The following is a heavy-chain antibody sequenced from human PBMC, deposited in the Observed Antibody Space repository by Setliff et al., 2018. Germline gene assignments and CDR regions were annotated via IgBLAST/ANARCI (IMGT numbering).Heavy chain of an antibody. CDR1: GGSSSGYF. CDR3: ARGRYYGSGSYSL. V-gene: IGHV4-34*01. Sequence: SETLSLTCDVFGGSSSGYFWAWIRQSPGKGLEWIGDVNDSGSANYKPSLKSRLTISRDTSKNQLSLNLSSVTAADTAVYYCARGRYYGSGSYSLWGQGTLVTVSS. CDR2: VNDSGSA. J-gene: IGHJ4*02. D-gene: IGHD3-10*01.